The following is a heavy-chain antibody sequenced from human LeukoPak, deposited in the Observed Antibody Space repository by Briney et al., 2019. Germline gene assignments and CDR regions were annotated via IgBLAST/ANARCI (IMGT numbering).Heavy chain of an antibody. J-gene: IGHJ5*02. CDR2: FDPEDGET. CDR1: GYTLTELS. D-gene: IGHD5-12*01. Sequence: ASVKVSCKVSGYTLTELSMHWVRQAPGKGLEWMGGFDPEDGETTYAQKFQGRVTMTEDTSTDTAYMELSSLRSEDTAVYYCATGSRLRPYNWFDPWGQGTLVTVSS. V-gene: IGHV1-24*01. CDR3: ATGSRLRPYNWFDP.